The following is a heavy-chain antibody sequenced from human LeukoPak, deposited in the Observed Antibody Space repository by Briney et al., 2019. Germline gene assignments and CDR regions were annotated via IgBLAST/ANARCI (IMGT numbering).Heavy chain of an antibody. V-gene: IGHV1-69*05. CDR3: ARDGKYSSSANWFDP. D-gene: IGHD6-13*01. CDR2: IIPIFGTA. Sequence: SVKVSCKATGGTFSSYAISWVRQAPGQGLEWMGRIIPIFGTANYAQKFQGRVTITTDESTSTAYMELSSLRSEDTAVYYCARDGKYSSSANWFDPWGQGTLVTVSS. CDR1: GGTFSSYA. J-gene: IGHJ5*02.